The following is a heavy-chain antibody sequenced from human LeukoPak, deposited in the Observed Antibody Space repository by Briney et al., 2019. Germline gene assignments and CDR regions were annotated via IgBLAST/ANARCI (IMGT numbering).Heavy chain of an antibody. CDR2: MNSDGSAT. J-gene: IGHJ4*02. CDR1: GFSFSNYW. CDR3: AKGPNYFDS. V-gene: IGHV3-74*01. Sequence: GGSLRLSCAASGFSFSNYWMHWVRQAPGKGLVWVTRMNSDGSATYYADSVQGRFTISRDNAKNALYLQMNSLRAEDTAMYFCAKGPNYFDSWGQGTLVTVSS.